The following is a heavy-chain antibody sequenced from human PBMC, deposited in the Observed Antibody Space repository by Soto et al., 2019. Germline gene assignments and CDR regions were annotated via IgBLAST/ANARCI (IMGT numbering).Heavy chain of an antibody. J-gene: IGHJ4*01. D-gene: IGHD3-10*01. CDR3: ATLGLAKRSPHY. V-gene: IGHV4-39*01. Sequence: VWKSQAPGKGLEWIASILYTGTTSYTSSLKSRVAISVDTSKNQFSLKLNSVTAADMAVYHCATLGLAKRSPHYWGHAPPVT. CDR2: ILYTGTT.